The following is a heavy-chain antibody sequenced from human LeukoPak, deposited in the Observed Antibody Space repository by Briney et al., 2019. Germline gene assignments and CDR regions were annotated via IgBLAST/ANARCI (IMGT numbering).Heavy chain of an antibody. CDR3: ARTFAYYYDSSGYYDY. V-gene: IGHV1-2*02. D-gene: IGHD3-22*01. Sequence: GASVKVSCKASGYTFTGYYMHWVRQAPGQGLEWMGWINPNSGGTNYAQKFQGRATMTRDTSISTAYMELSRLRSDDTAVYYCARTFAYYYDSSGYYDYWGQGTLVTVSS. CDR2: INPNSGGT. J-gene: IGHJ4*02. CDR1: GYTFTGYY.